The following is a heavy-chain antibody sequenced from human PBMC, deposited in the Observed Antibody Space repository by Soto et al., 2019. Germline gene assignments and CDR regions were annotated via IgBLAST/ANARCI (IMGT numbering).Heavy chain of an antibody. Sequence: SETLSLTCTVSGGSISSSSYYWGWIRQPPGKGLEWIGSIYYSGSTYYNPSLKSRVTISVDTSKNQFSLKLSSVTAADTAVYYCATSETYYDILTGYRFDYWGQGTLVTVSS. CDR1: GGSISSSSYY. V-gene: IGHV4-39*01. D-gene: IGHD3-9*01. CDR3: ATSETYYDILTGYRFDY. CDR2: IYYSGST. J-gene: IGHJ4*02.